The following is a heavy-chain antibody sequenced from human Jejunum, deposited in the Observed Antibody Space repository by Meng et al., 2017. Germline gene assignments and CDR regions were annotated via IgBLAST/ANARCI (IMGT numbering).Heavy chain of an antibody. V-gene: IGHV4-4*02. Sequence: QGQLQEAGPGLVKPSGTLSLTCSVAGASVTNDNWWSWVRQPPGKGLEWIGEISLSGSPSYNPSLRTRVTISIDTSRNQFSLSLSSVTAADTAVYYCARHGAAPYFDDWGQGSLVTVSS. D-gene: IGHD2-15*01. CDR2: ISLSGSP. CDR3: ARHGAAPYFDD. J-gene: IGHJ4*02. CDR1: GASVTNDNW.